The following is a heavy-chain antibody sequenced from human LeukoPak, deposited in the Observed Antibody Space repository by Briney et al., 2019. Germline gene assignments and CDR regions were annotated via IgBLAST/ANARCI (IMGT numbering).Heavy chain of an antibody. Sequence: ASVKVSCKASGFTFIGYYMHWVRQAPGQGLEWMGWISAYNGNTNYAQKLQGRATMTTDTSTSTAYMELRSLRSDDTAVYYCARGPYSSSWIFYFDYWGQGTLVTVSS. J-gene: IGHJ4*02. CDR1: GFTFIGYY. V-gene: IGHV1-18*04. CDR2: ISAYNGNT. CDR3: ARGPYSSSWIFYFDY. D-gene: IGHD6-13*01.